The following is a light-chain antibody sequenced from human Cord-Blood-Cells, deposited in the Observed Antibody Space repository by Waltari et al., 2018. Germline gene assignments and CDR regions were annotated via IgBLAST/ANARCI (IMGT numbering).Light chain of an antibody. Sequence: QSALTQPASVSGSPGPSITISCTGTSSDVGGYNLFSWYQQHPGKAPKLMIYEGSKRPSGVSNRFSCSKSGNTASLTISGLQAEDEADYYCCSYAGSSTWVFGGGTKLTVL. CDR1: SSDVGGYNL. J-gene: IGLJ3*02. CDR2: EGS. CDR3: CSYAGSSTWV. V-gene: IGLV2-23*01.